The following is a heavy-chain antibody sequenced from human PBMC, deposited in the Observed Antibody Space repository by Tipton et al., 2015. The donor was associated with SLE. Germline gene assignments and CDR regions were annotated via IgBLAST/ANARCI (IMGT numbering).Heavy chain of an antibody. CDR1: GGSISGGSYY. V-gene: IGHV4-61*02. Sequence: TLSLTCTVSGGSISGGSYYWSWIRQPAGKGLEWIGRIYTSGSTNYNPSLTSRVTMSVDTSKNQFSLRLSSVTAADTAVYYCARDKNYRYFDYRGQGTLVTVSS. J-gene: IGHJ4*02. D-gene: IGHD1-7*01. CDR3: ARDKNYRYFDY. CDR2: IYTSGST.